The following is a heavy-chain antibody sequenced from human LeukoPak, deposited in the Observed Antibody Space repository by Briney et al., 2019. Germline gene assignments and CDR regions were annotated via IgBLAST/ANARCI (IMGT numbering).Heavy chain of an antibody. Sequence: PSQTLSLICTVSGGSVSSGTSYWSWIRQPAGKAPEWLGHIYTDGSTRYNPSLMSRITISLDTSKNHFSLKLSSVTAADTAVYYCAREAYYDSGGRFEGAFDIWGQGTMVTVSS. D-gene: IGHD3-22*01. CDR1: GGSVSSGTSY. J-gene: IGHJ3*02. V-gene: IGHV4-61*09. CDR2: IYTDGST. CDR3: AREAYYDSGGRFEGAFDI.